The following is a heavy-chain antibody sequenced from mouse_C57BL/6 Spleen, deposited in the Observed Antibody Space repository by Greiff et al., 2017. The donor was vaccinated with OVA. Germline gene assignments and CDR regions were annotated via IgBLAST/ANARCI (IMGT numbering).Heavy chain of an antibody. CDR1: GYTFTSYG. J-gene: IGHJ4*01. CDR2: IYPSSGNT. V-gene: IGHV1-81*01. CDR3: ARRLHYYAMDY. Sequence: VQLQQSGAELARPGASVKLSCKASGYTFTSYGISWVKQRTGQGLEWIGEIYPSSGNTYYTEKFKGKATLTADKSSSTAYMELRSLTSEDSAVYFCARRLHYYAMDYWGQGTSVTVSS.